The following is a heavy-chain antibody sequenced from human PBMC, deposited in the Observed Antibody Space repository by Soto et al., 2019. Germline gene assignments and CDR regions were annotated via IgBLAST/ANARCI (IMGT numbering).Heavy chain of an antibody. CDR1: GSTFSDYY. V-gene: IGHV3-11*01. Sequence: GSLRLSCATSGSTFSDYYMSWIRQAPGKGLEWVSYIGTRGNTKYYADSVRGRFTISRDNAKNSLYLQMNSLRADDTAVYYCARDGTEYYGEYYDYWGQGIPVTVSS. CDR3: ARDGTEYYGEYYDY. D-gene: IGHD4-17*01. CDR2: IGTRGNTK. J-gene: IGHJ4*02.